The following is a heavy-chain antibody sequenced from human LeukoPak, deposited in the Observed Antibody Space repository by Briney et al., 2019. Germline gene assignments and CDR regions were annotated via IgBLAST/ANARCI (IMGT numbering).Heavy chain of an antibody. CDR2: INPSGGSA. J-gene: IGHJ4*02. V-gene: IGHV1-46*01. Sequence: ASVKVSCKASGYTFTSYYMHWVRQAPGQGLEWMGIINPSGGSASYAQKFQGRVTMTRDMSTSTVYMELSRLRSDDTAVYYCARTYYYGSGSHEIFDYWGQGTLVTVSS. CDR1: GYTFTSYY. D-gene: IGHD3-10*01. CDR3: ARTYYYGSGSHEIFDY.